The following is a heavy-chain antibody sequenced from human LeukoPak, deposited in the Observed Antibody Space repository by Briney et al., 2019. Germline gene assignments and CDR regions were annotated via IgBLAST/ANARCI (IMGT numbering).Heavy chain of an antibody. CDR2: ISAYNGNT. CDR1: GYTFTSYG. D-gene: IGHD3-10*01. Sequence: ASVKVSCKASGYTFTSYGISWVRQAPGQGLEWMGWISAYNGNTNYAQKLQGRVTMTTDTSTSTAYMELRSLRSDDTAVYYCARARLWSPYGSGSFAYFDYWGQGTLVTVSS. J-gene: IGHJ4*02. CDR3: ARARLWSPYGSGSFAYFDY. V-gene: IGHV1-18*01.